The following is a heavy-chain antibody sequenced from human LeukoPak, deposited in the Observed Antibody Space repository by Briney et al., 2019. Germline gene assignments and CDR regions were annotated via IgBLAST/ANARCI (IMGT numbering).Heavy chain of an antibody. CDR1: GGSFSGYY. D-gene: IGHD3-22*01. V-gene: IGHV4-34*01. J-gene: IGHJ4*02. Sequence: SETLSLTCAVYGGSFSGYYWSWIRQPPGKGLEWIGEINHSGSTNYNPSLKSRVTISVDTSKNQFSLKLSSVTAADTAVYYCARLYDSSGYYWVFDYWGQGTLVTVSS. CDR2: INHSGST. CDR3: ARLYDSSGYYWVFDY.